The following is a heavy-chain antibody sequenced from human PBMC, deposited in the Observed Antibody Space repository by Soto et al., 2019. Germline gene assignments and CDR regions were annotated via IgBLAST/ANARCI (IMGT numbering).Heavy chain of an antibody. Sequence: PSETLSLTCAVYGGSFSGSYWSWIRQPPGKGLEWIGEINHSGSTNYNPSLKSRVTISVDTSKNQFSLKLSSVTAADTAVYYCASQHYYDSSGYYVVDWGQGTLVTVSS. CDR3: ASQHYYDSSGYYVVD. V-gene: IGHV4-34*01. J-gene: IGHJ4*02. CDR2: INHSGST. CDR1: GGSFSGSY. D-gene: IGHD3-22*01.